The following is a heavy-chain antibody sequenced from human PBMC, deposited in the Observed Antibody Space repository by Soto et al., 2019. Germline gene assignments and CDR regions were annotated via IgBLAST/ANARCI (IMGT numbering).Heavy chain of an antibody. D-gene: IGHD6-13*01. CDR1: GGSVSSASYF. V-gene: IGHV4-61*01. CDR3: ARVPEGAAAPNWFDP. CDR2: IYYSGST. Sequence: PSETLSLTCTVSGGSVSSASYFWSWVRQPPGRGLEWIGYIYYSGSTNYNPSLKSRVTISVDTSRNQLSLKLNSVTAADTAVYYCARVPEGAAAPNWFDPWGQGTLVTVSS. J-gene: IGHJ5*02.